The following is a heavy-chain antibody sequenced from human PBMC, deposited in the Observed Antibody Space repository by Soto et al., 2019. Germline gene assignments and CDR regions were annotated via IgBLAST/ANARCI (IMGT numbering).Heavy chain of an antibody. V-gene: IGHV3-33*01. D-gene: IGHD4-17*01. CDR2: IWFDGSNK. CDR1: GFTFSTFG. J-gene: IGHJ6*02. CDR3: ARDRVPVSLRPYGMAV. Sequence: QVQLVESGGGVVQPGRSLRLSCAASGFTFSTFGIHWVRQAPGKGLEWVALIWFDGSNKYYADSVKGRFTISRDDSKNTLYLQMDSLRVDDTAVYYCARDRVPVSLRPYGMAVWGQGTTVTVSS.